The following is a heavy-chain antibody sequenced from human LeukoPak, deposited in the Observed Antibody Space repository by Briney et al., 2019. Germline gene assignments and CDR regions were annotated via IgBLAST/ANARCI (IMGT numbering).Heavy chain of an antibody. V-gene: IGHV3-23*01. J-gene: IGHJ4*02. CDR2: ISESGDTT. CDR1: GFTFSNYA. Sequence: GGSLRLSCAASGFTFSNYAMNWVRQAPGKGLEWVSSISESGDTTHYADSVKGCFTISRDNAQNTLYLQMNTLRAEDTALYYCAKQWVDCWGQGTLVTVSS. D-gene: IGHD1-26*01. CDR3: AKQWVDC.